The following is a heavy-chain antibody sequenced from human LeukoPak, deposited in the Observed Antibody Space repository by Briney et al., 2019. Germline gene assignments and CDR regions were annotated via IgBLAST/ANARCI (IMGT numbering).Heavy chain of an antibody. CDR2: IIPIFGTA. Sequence: SVKVSCKASGGTFSSYAISWVRQALGQGLEWMGRIIPIFGTANYAQKFQGRVTITTDESRRTAYMELRSLRSEDTAVYYCARRYYYDSPIYFEDAFDIWGQGTMVTVSS. D-gene: IGHD3-22*01. V-gene: IGHV1-69*05. J-gene: IGHJ3*02. CDR3: ARRYYYDSPIYFEDAFDI. CDR1: GGTFSSYA.